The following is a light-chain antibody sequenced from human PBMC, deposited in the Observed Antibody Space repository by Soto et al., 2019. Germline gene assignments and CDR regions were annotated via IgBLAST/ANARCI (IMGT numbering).Light chain of an antibody. Sequence: DIQMTQSPSSLSASVGDRVTITCRASQSITYWLAWYQQKPGRAPKLLIYDVINLQSGVPSRFSGSGSGTEFTLTISSLQPDDSATYYCQQYHSFSFTFGQGTK. CDR2: DVI. V-gene: IGKV1-5*01. CDR1: QSITYW. CDR3: QQYHSFSFT. J-gene: IGKJ2*01.